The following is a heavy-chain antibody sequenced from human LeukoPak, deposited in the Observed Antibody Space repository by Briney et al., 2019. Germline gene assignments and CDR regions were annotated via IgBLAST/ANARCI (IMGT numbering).Heavy chain of an antibody. CDR1: GFTFSSYA. J-gene: IGHJ6*03. CDR3: AKSGGRTLWKYYYYYYMDV. D-gene: IGHD5-18*01. CDR2: ISGSGGST. V-gene: IGHV3-23*01. Sequence: PGGSLRLSCAASGFTFSSYAMSWVRQAPGKGLEWVSAISGSGGSTYYADSVKGRFTISRDNSKNTLYLQMNSLRAGDTAVYYCAKSGGRTLWKYYYYYYMDVWGKGTTVTVSS.